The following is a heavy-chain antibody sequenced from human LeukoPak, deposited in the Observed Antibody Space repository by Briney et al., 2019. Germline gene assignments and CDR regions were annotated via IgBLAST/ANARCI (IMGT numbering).Heavy chain of an antibody. V-gene: IGHV4-59*08. Sequence: TPSETLSLTCTVSGGSISNYYWSWIRQPPGKGLEWIGYIYYSGSTNYNPSLKSRVTISVDTSKNQFSLKLSSVTAADTAVYYCARVPEYYDSSFFDYWGQGTLVTVSS. CDR2: IYYSGST. J-gene: IGHJ4*02. CDR3: ARVPEYYDSSFFDY. D-gene: IGHD3-22*01. CDR1: GGSISNYY.